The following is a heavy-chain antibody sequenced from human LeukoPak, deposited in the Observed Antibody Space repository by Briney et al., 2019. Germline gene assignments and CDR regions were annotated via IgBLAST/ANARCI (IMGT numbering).Heavy chain of an antibody. V-gene: IGHV1-24*01. CDR1: GYTLTELS. J-gene: IGHJ3*02. CDR2: FDPEDGET. D-gene: IGHD4-23*01. CDR3: ATSSRYGGDSGDAFDI. Sequence: ASVKVSCKVSGYTLTELSMHWVRQAPGKGLEWMGGFDPEDGETIYAQKFQGRVTMTEDTSTDTAYMELSSLRSEDTAVYYCATSSRYGGDSGDAFDIWGQGTMVTVSS.